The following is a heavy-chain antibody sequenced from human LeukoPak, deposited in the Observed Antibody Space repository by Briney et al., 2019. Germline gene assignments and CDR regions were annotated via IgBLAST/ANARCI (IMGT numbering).Heavy chain of an antibody. CDR1: GYTFTSYD. V-gene: IGHV1-8*01. J-gene: IGHJ4*02. CDR3: ARGGLAARSFDY. CDR2: MNPNSGNT. Sequence: ASVKVSCKASGYTFTSYDINWVRQATGQGLEWMGWMNPNSGNTGYAQKFQGRVTMTRNTSISTAYMELSSLRSEDTAVYYCARGGLAARSFDYWGQGTLVTVSS. D-gene: IGHD6-6*01.